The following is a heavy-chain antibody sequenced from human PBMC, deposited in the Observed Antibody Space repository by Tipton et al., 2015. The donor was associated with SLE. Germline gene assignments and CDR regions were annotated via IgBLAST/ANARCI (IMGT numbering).Heavy chain of an antibody. CDR3: ARGDIVPTVFDY. Sequence: TLSLTCTVSGGSINSGVHYWTWIRQTPERGLEYIGNIFYAGITNYNPSLKSRVTISVDTSVNQFSLNLRFVTAADTAVYFCARGDIVPTVFDYWGRGALVTVSS. CDR1: GGSINSGVHY. J-gene: IGHJ4*02. V-gene: IGHV4-61*08. CDR2: IFYAGIT. D-gene: IGHD5-12*01.